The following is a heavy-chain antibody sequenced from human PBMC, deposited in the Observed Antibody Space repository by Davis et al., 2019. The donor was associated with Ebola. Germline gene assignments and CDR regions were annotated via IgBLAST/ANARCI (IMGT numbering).Heavy chain of an antibody. D-gene: IGHD2-15*01. CDR2: ISGSGGGT. CDR3: AKSLLGYCSGGSCDREGNYFGVDV. V-gene: IGHV3-23*01. J-gene: IGHJ6*02. CDR1: GFTFSSYV. Sequence: PGGSLRLSCAASGFTFSSYVMNWVRQAPGKGLEWVSAISGSGGGTYYADSVKGRFTISRDNSKNTLYLQMNSLRAEDTAIYYCAKSLLGYCSGGSCDREGNYFGVDVWGQGTTVTVSS.